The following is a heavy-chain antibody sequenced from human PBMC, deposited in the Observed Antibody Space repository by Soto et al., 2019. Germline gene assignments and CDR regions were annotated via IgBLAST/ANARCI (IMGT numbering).Heavy chain of an antibody. V-gene: IGHV3-21*01. Sequence: GGSLRLSCTASGFTFSEYSMSWVRQAPGKGLEWVSSITHSGTYVYYADSVKGRFTISRDGASNSLFLQMTSLRAEDTAVYHCARARGNDWYSDYRGQGTLVTVSS. J-gene: IGHJ4*02. CDR2: ITHSGTYV. D-gene: IGHD5-12*01. CDR3: ARARGNDWYSDY. CDR1: GFTFSEYS.